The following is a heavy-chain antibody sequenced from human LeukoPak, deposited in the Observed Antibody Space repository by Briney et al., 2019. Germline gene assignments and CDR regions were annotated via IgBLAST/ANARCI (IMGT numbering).Heavy chain of an antibody. CDR2: ITSSSIYK. V-gene: IGHV3-21*01. D-gene: IGHD3-10*01. Sequence: PGGSLRLSCATSGFTFSRYNMNWVRQAPGKGLEWVSSITSSSIYKYYADSMKGRFTISRDNAKNSLYLQMDGLRAEDTAVYYCARDGITMRILEYWGQGTLVTVSS. CDR1: GFTFSRYN. J-gene: IGHJ4*02. CDR3: ARDGITMRILEY.